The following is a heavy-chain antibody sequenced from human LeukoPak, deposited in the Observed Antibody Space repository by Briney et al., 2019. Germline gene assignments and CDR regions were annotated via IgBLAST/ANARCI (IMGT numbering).Heavy chain of an antibody. CDR1: GFTFSSYS. V-gene: IGHV3-21*01. J-gene: IGHJ4*02. D-gene: IGHD5-18*01. CDR3: ARGSGVQVWSSLDY. CDR2: ISSSGSYI. Sequence: GGSLRLSCAASGFTFSSYSVNCVRQAPGKGLAWVSSISSSGSYIYYADSVKGRFTFSRDNAKNSLYLQMNSLRAEDTAVYYCARGSGVQVWSSLDYWGQGTLVTVSS.